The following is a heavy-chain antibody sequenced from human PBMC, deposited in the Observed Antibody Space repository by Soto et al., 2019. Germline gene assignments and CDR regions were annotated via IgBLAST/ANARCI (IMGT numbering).Heavy chain of an antibody. Sequence: GESLKISCKGSGYSFTSYWISWVRQMPGKGLEWMGRIDPSDSYTNYSPSFQGHVTISADKSISTAYLQWSSLKASDTATYYCARHGCSSTSCYLDYYYYGMDVWGQGTTVTVSS. J-gene: IGHJ6*02. CDR1: GYSFTSYW. D-gene: IGHD2-2*01. CDR2: IDPSDSYT. V-gene: IGHV5-10-1*01. CDR3: ARHGCSSTSCYLDYYYYGMDV.